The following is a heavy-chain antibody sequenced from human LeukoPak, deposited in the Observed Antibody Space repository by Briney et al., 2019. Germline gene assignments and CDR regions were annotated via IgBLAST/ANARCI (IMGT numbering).Heavy chain of an antibody. CDR1: GFTFSNAW. D-gene: IGHD1-26*01. CDR2: IKSKTDGGTT. CDR3: RSVGATLPVDY. Sequence: PGGSLRLSCAASGFTFSNAWRIWVRHAPGKGLEWVGRIKSKTDGGTTDYAAPVKGRFTISRDDSKNTLYLQMNSLKTEDTAVYYCRSVGATLPVDYWGQGTLVTVSS. J-gene: IGHJ4*02. V-gene: IGHV3-15*01.